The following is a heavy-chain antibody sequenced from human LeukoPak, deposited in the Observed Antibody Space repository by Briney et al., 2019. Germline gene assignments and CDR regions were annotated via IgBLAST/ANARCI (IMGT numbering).Heavy chain of an antibody. CDR1: GGSISSSSAY. CDR2: IYSSGIT. V-gene: IGHV4-39*01. CDR3: AGRPAGY. Sequence: PSETLSLTCTVSGGSISSSSAYWGWIRQPPGKGLEWIGSIYSSGITYCNPSLKSRVTIFADTSKNQVSLQLSSVTAADTAVYYCAGRPAGYWGQGTLVTVSS. J-gene: IGHJ4*02.